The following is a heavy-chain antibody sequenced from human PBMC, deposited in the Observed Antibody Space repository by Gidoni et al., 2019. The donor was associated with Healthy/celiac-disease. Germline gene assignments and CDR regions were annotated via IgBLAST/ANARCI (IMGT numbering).Heavy chain of an antibody. D-gene: IGHD4-17*01. J-gene: IGHJ4*02. V-gene: IGHV1-18*01. CDR2: ISAYNGNT. Sequence: QVPLVQSGGEVKKHGASVKVCCKDTGYNFTSYGISWVRQAPGQGLEWMGWISAYNGNTNYAQKLQGRVTMPTDTSTSTAYMELRSLRSDDTAVYYCARDDYGDLDYWGQGTLVTVSS. CDR1: GYNFTSYG. CDR3: ARDDYGDLDY.